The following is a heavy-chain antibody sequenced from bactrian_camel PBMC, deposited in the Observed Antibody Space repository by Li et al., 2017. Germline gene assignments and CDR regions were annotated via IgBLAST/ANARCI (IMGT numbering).Heavy chain of an antibody. J-gene: IGHJ6*01. CDR1: GNTSTRRC. CDR2: LDPDGGE. Sequence: HVQLVESGGASVQTGGSLRLSCAVSGNTSTRRCFGWFCQISGKEREGIASLDPDGGELYDASVKGRFTISRDNAKNSVYLQMNSLKPEDTAVYYCVKDDWGWSFGSWGQGTQVTVS. V-gene: IGHV3S9*01. CDR3: VKDDWGWSFGS. D-gene: IGHD5*01.